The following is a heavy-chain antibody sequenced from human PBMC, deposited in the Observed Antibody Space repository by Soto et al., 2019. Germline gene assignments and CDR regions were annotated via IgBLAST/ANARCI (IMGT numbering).Heavy chain of an antibody. V-gene: IGHV1-69*12. CDR3: ARGNHRWLQLWYFDL. J-gene: IGHJ2*01. CDR2: IIPIFGTV. D-gene: IGHD5-12*01. Sequence: QVQLVQSGAEVKKPGSSVKVSCKASGGTFSNYPISWVRQAPGQGLEWMGGIIPIFGTVNYAQKFQGRVTITADESTSTAYMERSSLRSEDTAVYYCARGNHRWLQLWYFDLWGRGALVTAAS. CDR1: GGTFSNYP.